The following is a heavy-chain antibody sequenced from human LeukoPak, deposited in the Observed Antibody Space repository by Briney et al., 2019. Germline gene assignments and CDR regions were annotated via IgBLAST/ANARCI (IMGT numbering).Heavy chain of an antibody. CDR3: ARQWTEWLGEYYFDY. CDR1: GGSISSYY. Sequence: SETLSLTCTVSGGSISSYYWSWIRQPPGKGLEWIGYIYTSGSTNYNPSLKSRVTISVDTSKNQFSLKLNSVTAADTAVYYCARQWTEWLGEYYFDYWGQGTLVTVSS. CDR2: IYTSGST. V-gene: IGHV4-4*09. D-gene: IGHD3-10*01. J-gene: IGHJ4*02.